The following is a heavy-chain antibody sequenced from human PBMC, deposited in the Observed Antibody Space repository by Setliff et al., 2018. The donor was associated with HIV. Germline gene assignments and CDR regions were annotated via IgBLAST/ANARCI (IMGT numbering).Heavy chain of an antibody. Sequence: NPSETLSLTCTVSGGSISGYYWSWVQQPPEKRLELIGFIHYSGSSDYNPSLKSRITISVDMSRNQFSLVLSSVTAADTAVYYCARFQAWQLGRRGGYYYYMDVWGKGTTVTVSS. V-gene: IGHV4-59*01. D-gene: IGHD1-1*01. CDR1: GGSISGYY. CDR2: IHYSGSS. J-gene: IGHJ6*03. CDR3: ARFQAWQLGRRGGYYYYMDV.